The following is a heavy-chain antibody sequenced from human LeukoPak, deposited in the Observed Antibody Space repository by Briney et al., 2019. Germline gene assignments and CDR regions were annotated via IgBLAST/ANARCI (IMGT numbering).Heavy chain of an antibody. Sequence: GVSLRLSCAASGFTFSSYWLSWVRQAPGKGLEWVANIKFDGREKYHEDSVRGRFAISRDNAKNSLYLQMDSLRAEDTAVYYCARGLQRISWFDPWGQGNLVSVSS. D-gene: IGHD2-15*01. CDR1: GFTFSSYW. J-gene: IGHJ5*02. CDR2: IKFDGREK. CDR3: ARGLQRISWFDP. V-gene: IGHV3-7*01.